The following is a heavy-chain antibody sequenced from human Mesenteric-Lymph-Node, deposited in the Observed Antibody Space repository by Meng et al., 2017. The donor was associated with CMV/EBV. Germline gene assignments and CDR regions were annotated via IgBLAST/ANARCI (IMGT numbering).Heavy chain of an antibody. Sequence: SETLSLTCAVHNGSFTSYYWAWIRQARGKGLEWIGGINHAGRTSFNPSLNSRVTISIDTAKNQFSLRLNSVTAADTALYFCARTWSSNYYFDSWGQGTLVTVSS. CDR3: ARTWSSNYYFDS. CDR2: INHAGRT. J-gene: IGHJ4*02. V-gene: IGHV4-34*01. CDR1: NGSFTSYY. D-gene: IGHD1-1*01.